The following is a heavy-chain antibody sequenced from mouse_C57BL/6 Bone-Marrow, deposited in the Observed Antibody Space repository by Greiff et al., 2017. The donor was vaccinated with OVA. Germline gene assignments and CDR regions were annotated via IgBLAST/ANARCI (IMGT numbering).Heavy chain of an antibody. J-gene: IGHJ2*01. D-gene: IGHD2-3*01. V-gene: IGHV5-4*01. CDR3: ADGYFDY. CDR1: GFTFSSYA. CDR2: ISDGGSYT. Sequence: VQLKQSGGGLVKPGGSLKLSCAASGFTFSSYAMSWVRQTPEKRLEWVATISDGGSYTYYPDNVKGRFTISRDNAKNNLYLQMSHLKSEDTAMYYCADGYFDYWGQGTTLTVSS.